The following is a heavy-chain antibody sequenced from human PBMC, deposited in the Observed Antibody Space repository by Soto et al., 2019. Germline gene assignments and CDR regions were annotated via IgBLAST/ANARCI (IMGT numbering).Heavy chain of an antibody. V-gene: IGHV3-33*08. CDR2: IWYDGSNK. Sequence: GGSLRLSCAASGFIFSAYWMTWVRQAPGKGLEWVAVIWYDGSNKYYADSVKGRFTISRDNSKNTLYLQMNSLRAEDTAVYYCARESYCSSTSCSNYYYYGMDVWGQGTTVTVSS. CDR3: ARESYCSSTSCSNYYYYGMDV. CDR1: GFIFSAYW. D-gene: IGHD2-2*01. J-gene: IGHJ6*02.